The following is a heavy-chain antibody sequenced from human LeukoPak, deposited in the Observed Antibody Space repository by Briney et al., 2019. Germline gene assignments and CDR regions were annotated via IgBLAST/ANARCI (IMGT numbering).Heavy chain of an antibody. J-gene: IGHJ4*02. CDR2: ISGSGGNT. V-gene: IGHV3-23*01. D-gene: IGHD6-19*01. Sequence: GGSVTLSCSASGFTFSSYAMIWLRQAPGMGLEGFTGISGSGGNTYYAESVKGRFTITRDNSKNTLYLQMRSLRAEDTAVYYCAKARGSGWYHNYFDYWGEGTLVTASS. CDR3: AKARGSGWYHNYFDY. CDR1: GFTFSSYA.